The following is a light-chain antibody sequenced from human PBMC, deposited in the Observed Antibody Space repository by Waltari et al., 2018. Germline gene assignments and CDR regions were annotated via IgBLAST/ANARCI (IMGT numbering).Light chain of an antibody. V-gene: IGLV2-8*01. Sequence: QSALTQPPSASGSPAQSVTLSRTGATTDRNFNSVSWYQQHPGKPPNIIIYGVTTRPPGVPDRFSGSKSGNTASLTVSGLQVEDEAHYYCSLSGGINNFVVFGGGTKLTVL. J-gene: IGLJ2*01. CDR1: TTDRNFNS. CDR3: SLSGGINNFVV. CDR2: GVT.